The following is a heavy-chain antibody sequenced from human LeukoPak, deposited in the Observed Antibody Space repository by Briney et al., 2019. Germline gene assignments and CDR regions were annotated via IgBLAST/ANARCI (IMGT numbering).Heavy chain of an antibody. J-gene: IGHJ6*02. V-gene: IGHV4-31*03. CDR2: IYSSGST. Sequence: PSEILSLTCTVSGGSISSGGYYWSWIRQHPGKGLEWIGYIYSSGSTYYNPSLKSRVTISVDTSKNQFSLKLSSVTAADTAVYYCARDRRGKSTNCSSTSCYSSSYYYYGMDVWGQGTTVTVSS. CDR1: GGSISSGGYY. CDR3: ARDRRGKSTNCSSTSCYSSSYYYYGMDV. D-gene: IGHD2-2*02.